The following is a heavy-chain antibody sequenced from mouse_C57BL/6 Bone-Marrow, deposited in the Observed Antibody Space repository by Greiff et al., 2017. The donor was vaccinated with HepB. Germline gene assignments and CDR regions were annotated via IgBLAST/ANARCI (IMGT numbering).Heavy chain of an antibody. CDR3: AIIYYGNWDYAMDY. Sequence: DVKLVESGGGLVKPGGSLKLSCAASGFTFSDYGMHWVRQAPEKGLEWVAYISSGSSTIYSADTVKGRFTIARDNDKNTLFLQMTSLRAEDTAMYYCAIIYYGNWDYAMDYWGQGTSVTVSS. CDR1: GFTFSDYG. V-gene: IGHV5-17*01. D-gene: IGHD2-1*01. CDR2: ISSGSSTI. J-gene: IGHJ4*01.